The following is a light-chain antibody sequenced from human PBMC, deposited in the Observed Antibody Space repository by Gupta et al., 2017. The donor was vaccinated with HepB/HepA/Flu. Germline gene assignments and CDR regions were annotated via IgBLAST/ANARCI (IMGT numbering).Light chain of an antibody. CDR2: SNN. CDR3: ASWDDILSGQV. Sequence: QSVLTQPPSASETPGQRVTISCSGSSSNIGSNYVNWYQQLPGTALHLLIYSNNQRPSGVPDRFSGSKSGTSASLAISGLRSEDEADYYCASWDDILSGQVFGGGTKLTVL. CDR1: SSNIGSNY. V-gene: IGLV1-47*01. J-gene: IGLJ2*01.